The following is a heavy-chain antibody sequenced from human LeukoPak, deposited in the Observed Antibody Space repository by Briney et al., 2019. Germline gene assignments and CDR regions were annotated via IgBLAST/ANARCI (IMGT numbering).Heavy chain of an antibody. CDR1: GFTFSSYS. D-gene: IGHD3-10*01. J-gene: IGHJ4*02. Sequence: PGGSLRLSCAASGFTFSSYSMNWVPQAPGKGLGWVSYISTSSSTIYYADSVKGRFTISRDNAKNSLYLQMNSLRAEDTAVYYCTEVGSLLLSHYYFDYWGQGTLVTVSS. V-gene: IGHV3-48*01. CDR2: ISTSSSTI. CDR3: TEVGSLLLSHYYFDY.